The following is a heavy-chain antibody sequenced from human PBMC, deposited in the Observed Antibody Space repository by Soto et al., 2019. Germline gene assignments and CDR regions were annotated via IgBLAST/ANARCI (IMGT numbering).Heavy chain of an antibody. V-gene: IGHV3-30-3*01. J-gene: IGHJ3*02. D-gene: IGHD6-13*01. CDR1: GFTFSSYA. Sequence: QVQLVESGGGVVQPGRSLRLSCAASGFTFSSYAMHWVRQAPGKGLEWVAVISYDGSNKYYADSVKGRFTISRDNSKNTLYLQMNSLRAEDTAVYYCARDYASSSWYFWGDDAFDIWGQGTMVTVSS. CDR3: ARDYASSSWYFWGDDAFDI. CDR2: ISYDGSNK.